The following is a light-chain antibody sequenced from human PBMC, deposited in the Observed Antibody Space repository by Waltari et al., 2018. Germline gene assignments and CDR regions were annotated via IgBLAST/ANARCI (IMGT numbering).Light chain of an antibody. CDR3: VLYMGGGIL. Sequence: QTVVTQEPSFSVSPGGTVTLTCGLRSGSVSTSYHPSWYQQTPGQAPRPLIYSTNTRSSGVPDRFSGSILGNNAALTITGAQADDESDYYCVLYMGGGILFGGGTKLTVL. J-gene: IGLJ3*02. V-gene: IGLV8-61*01. CDR1: SGSVSTSYH. CDR2: STN.